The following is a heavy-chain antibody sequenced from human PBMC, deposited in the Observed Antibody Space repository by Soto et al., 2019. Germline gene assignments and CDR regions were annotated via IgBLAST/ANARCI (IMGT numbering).Heavy chain of an antibody. CDR1: GGSISSGGYY. V-gene: IGHV4-31*03. CDR2: IYYSGST. D-gene: IGHD4-17*01. CDR3: ARAGLRGDYGDYEDYYYVMDV. J-gene: IGHJ6*02. Sequence: SETLSLTCTVSGGSISSGGYYWSWIRQHPGKGLEWIGYIYYSGSTYYNPSLKSRVTISVDTSKNQFSLKLSSVTAADTAVYYCARAGLRGDYGDYEDYYYVMDVWGQGTTVTVSS.